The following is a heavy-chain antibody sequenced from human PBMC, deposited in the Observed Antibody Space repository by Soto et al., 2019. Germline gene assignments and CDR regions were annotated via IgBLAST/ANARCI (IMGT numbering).Heavy chain of an antibody. Sequence: QVQLVESGGGVVQPGRSLRLSCAASGFTFSTYAMHWVRQAPGKGLEWVAVASHDGSNKYYADSVKGRFTISRDNSKNTLYLEMNSLRAEDTAVYYCAKAMADYWGPGTVVTVSS. CDR1: GFTFSTYA. CDR3: AKAMADY. J-gene: IGHJ4*02. V-gene: IGHV3-30*04. CDR2: ASHDGSNK.